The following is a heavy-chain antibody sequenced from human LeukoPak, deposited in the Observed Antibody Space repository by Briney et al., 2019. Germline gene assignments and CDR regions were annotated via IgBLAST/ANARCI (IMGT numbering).Heavy chain of an antibody. D-gene: IGHD2-2*01. Sequence: PGGSLRLSCAASGFAFSTYAMHWVRQAPGKGLEHISAINTYGDHTYYANSVKGRFTISRDNSKNTLYLQMGSLRPEDMAVYYCARETYSTSWLFDYWGQGTPVTVSS. V-gene: IGHV3-64*01. J-gene: IGHJ4*02. CDR1: GFAFSTYA. CDR3: ARETYSTSWLFDY. CDR2: INTYGDHT.